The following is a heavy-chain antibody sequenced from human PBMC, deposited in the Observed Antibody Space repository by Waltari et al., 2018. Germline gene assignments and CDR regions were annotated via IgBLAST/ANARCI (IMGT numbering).Heavy chain of an antibody. J-gene: IGHJ4*02. CDR1: GFTFSNFG. CDR3: AKDFFTRGGEPLAFFDD. CDR2: ISGSGDNA. D-gene: IGHD3-10*01. Sequence: EVQLLESGGGLVQPGGSLRLSCAASGFTFSNFGLNWVRRAPGKGPEWGSGISGSGDNAYYADSVKGRFIVSTDNSKDTVHLQMNSLRAEDTAVYFCAKDFFTRGGEPLAFFDDWGQGTPVTV. V-gene: IGHV3-23*01.